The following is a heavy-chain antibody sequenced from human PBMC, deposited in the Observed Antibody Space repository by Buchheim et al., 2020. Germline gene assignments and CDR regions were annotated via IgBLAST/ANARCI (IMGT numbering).Heavy chain of an antibody. CDR3: ARGGLGEWLIGVGDV. Sequence: EVQLVESGGALVQPGGSLRLSCAASGFTFSSYSMNWVRQAPGKGLEWVSYINPSSSTIYSADSVKGRFTISRDNAEKFLYLHMNSLRAEDTAVYYCARGGLGEWLIGVGDVWGQGTT. V-gene: IGHV3-48*01. CDR2: INPSSSTI. J-gene: IGHJ6*02. CDR1: GFTFSSYS. D-gene: IGHD3-3*01.